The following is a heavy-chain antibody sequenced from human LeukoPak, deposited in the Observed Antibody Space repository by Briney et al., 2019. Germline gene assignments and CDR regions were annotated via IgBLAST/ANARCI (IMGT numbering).Heavy chain of an antibody. CDR3: ARDESSRDDSGAYHY. V-gene: IGHV4-4*07. CDR1: RGSIKSYY. Sequence: SETLSLICTVSRGSIKSYYWAWIRQAAGKGLEWVGRTHASGSTNYNPSLRSRVGISLDKSKNEFSLRLSSVTAADTAVYYCARDESSRDDSGAYHYWGQGILVTVSS. CDR2: THASGST. D-gene: IGHD3-22*01. J-gene: IGHJ4*02.